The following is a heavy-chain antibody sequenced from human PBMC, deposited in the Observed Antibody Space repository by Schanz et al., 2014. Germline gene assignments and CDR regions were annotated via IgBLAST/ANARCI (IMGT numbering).Heavy chain of an antibody. J-gene: IGHJ6*02. CDR3: AKGMGYCSGGTCYDYYYYGLDV. CDR1: GFTFNSYA. Sequence: EVQLLESGGGLVQPGGSLRLSCAASGFTFNSYAMSWVRQAPGKGLEWVSALSGSGGSTYYADSVKGRFTISRDNSENTLYLQMNSLSADDTAVFYCAKGMGYCSGGTCYDYYYYGLDVWGQGTTVTVSS. CDR2: LSGSGGST. V-gene: IGHV3-23*01. D-gene: IGHD2-15*01.